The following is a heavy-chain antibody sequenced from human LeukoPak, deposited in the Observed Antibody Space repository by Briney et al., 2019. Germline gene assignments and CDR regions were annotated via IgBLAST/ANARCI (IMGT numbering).Heavy chain of an antibody. D-gene: IGHD1-26*01. CDR3: ARSKWELRRGYYYYMDV. CDR2: ISYDGSNK. CDR1: GFTFSSYA. V-gene: IGHV3-30*04. J-gene: IGHJ6*03. Sequence: GGSLRLSCAASGFTFSSYAMHWVRQAPGKGLEWVAVISYDGSNKYYADSVKGRFTISRDNSKNTLYLQMNSLRAEDTAVYYCARSKWELRRGYYYYMDVWGKGTTVTVSS.